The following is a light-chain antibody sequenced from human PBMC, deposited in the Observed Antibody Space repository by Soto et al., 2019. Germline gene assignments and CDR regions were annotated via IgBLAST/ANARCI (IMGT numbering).Light chain of an antibody. CDR2: AAS. CDR1: QDISNY. CDR3: QKYDSLPFT. J-gene: IGKJ3*01. V-gene: IGKV1-27*01. Sequence: DIQMTQSPSSLSASVGESVTITCRASQDISNYLAWFQQKPGKPPKLLIYAASTLESGVPSRFSGGRSGTDFTLTISSRQPEDVATFCCQKYDSLPFTFGPGTKVDIK.